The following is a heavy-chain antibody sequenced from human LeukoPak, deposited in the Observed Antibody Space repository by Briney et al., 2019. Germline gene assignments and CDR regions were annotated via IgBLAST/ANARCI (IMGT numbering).Heavy chain of an antibody. CDR3: ARVDNTNDAFDI. CDR1: GGSLSGYY. D-gene: IGHD1-14*01. CDR2: INHSGSA. J-gene: IGHJ3*02. V-gene: IGHV4-34*01. Sequence: SETLSLTCAVYGGSLSGYYWSWIRQPPGKGLEWIGEINHSGSANYNPSPKSRVTISVDTSKNQFSLKLSSVTAADTAVYYCARVDNTNDAFDIWGQGTMVTVSS.